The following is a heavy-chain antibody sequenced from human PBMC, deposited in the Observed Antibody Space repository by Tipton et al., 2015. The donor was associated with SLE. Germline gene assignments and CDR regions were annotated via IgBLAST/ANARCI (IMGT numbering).Heavy chain of an antibody. D-gene: IGHD3-22*01. V-gene: IGHV3-21*01. CDR2: ITSSSSYI. Sequence: SLRLSCAASGFTFSSYAMIWVRQAPGKGLEWVSSITSSSSYIYYTDSVKGRFTISRENAKNSLYLQMNSLGAGDTAVYYCARGHYYDSSGYSYDAFDIWGQGTMVTVSS. CDR3: ARGHYYDSSGYSYDAFDI. CDR1: GFTFSSYA. J-gene: IGHJ3*02.